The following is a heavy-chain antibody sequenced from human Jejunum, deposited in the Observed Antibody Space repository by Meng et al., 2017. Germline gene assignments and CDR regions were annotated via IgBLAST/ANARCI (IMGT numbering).Heavy chain of an antibody. CDR1: GYTFTTYF. V-gene: IGHV1-3*04. CDR3: AVPPCSGGWCYFDY. Sequence: HVQLVQSGAEVKKPGASVKVSCKASGYTFTTYFIHWVRQAPGQRLEWMGWVNTDNGNTKYSQKFQDRVTITRDTSASTVYMDLRSLTSEDTAVYYCAVPPCSGGWCYFDYWGQGALVTVSS. D-gene: IGHD6-19*01. CDR2: VNTDNGNT. J-gene: IGHJ4*02.